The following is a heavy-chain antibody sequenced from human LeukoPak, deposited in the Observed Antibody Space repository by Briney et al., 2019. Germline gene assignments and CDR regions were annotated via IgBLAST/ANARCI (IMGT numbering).Heavy chain of an antibody. CDR2: IDPGDSCT. Sequence: GESLKISCKGSGYSFTSYWISWVRQMPGKGLEWMGRIDPGDSCTNYSPSFQGHVTISADKSISTAYLQWSSLKASDTAMYYCARSPYSYGPYNWFDPWGQGTLVTVSS. V-gene: IGHV5-10-1*01. CDR1: GYSFTSYW. J-gene: IGHJ5*02. D-gene: IGHD5-18*01. CDR3: ARSPYSYGPYNWFDP.